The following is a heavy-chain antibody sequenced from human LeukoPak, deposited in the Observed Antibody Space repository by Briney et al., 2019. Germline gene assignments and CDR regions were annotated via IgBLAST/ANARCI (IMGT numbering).Heavy chain of an antibody. CDR2: ISGSGGST. J-gene: IGHJ4*02. V-gene: IGHV3-23*01. CDR1: GFTFSNFG. D-gene: IGHD1-14*01. Sequence: GGSLRLSCAASGFTFSNFGMSWVRQAPGKGLEWVSTISGSGGSTFYADSVKGRFPISRDNSKNTLFLQMNSLRVEDTAVYYCARTYNPDYWGQGTLVTVSS. CDR3: ARTYNPDY.